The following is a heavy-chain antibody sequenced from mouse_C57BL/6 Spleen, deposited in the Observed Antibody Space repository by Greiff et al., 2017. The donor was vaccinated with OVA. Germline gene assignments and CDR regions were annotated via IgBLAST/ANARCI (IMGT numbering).Heavy chain of an antibody. CDR2: IDPSDSET. CDR3: ARDYGNYDAMDY. V-gene: IGHV1-52*01. D-gene: IGHD2-1*01. J-gene: IGHJ4*01. CDR1: GYTFTSYW. Sequence: VQLQQPGAELVRPGSSVKLSCKASGYTFTSYWMHWVKQRPIQGLEWIGNIDPSDSETHYNQKFKDKATLTVDKSSSTAYMQLSSLTSEDSAVYYCARDYGNYDAMDYWGQGTSVTVSS.